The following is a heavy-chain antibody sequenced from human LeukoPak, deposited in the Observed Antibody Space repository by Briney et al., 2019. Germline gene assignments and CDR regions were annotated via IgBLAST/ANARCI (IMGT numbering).Heavy chain of an antibody. J-gene: IGHJ6*02. CDR1: GCSIRRSYYY. V-gene: IGHV4-39*07. Sequence: PSETLSLTCTVYGCSIRRSYYYWGWIRQPPGKGLEWIGSIYDSGSTYYNPSLKSRVTISVDRSKNQFSLELSSVTAADTAVYYCARNLPPVDVWGQGTTVTVSS. CDR3: ARNLPPVDV. CDR2: IYDSGST.